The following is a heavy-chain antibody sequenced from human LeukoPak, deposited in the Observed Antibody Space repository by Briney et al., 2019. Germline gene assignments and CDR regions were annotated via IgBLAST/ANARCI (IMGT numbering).Heavy chain of an antibody. D-gene: IGHD5-12*01. CDR1: GGSFSGYY. J-gene: IGHJ4*02. Sequence: SETLSLTCAVYGGSFSGYYWSWIRQPPGKGLEWIWEINHSGSTNYNPSFKSRVTISVDTSKNQFSLKLSSVTAADTAVYYCARGRLWLRSFDYWGQGTLVTVSS. CDR3: ARGRLWLRSFDY. V-gene: IGHV4-34*01. CDR2: INHSGST.